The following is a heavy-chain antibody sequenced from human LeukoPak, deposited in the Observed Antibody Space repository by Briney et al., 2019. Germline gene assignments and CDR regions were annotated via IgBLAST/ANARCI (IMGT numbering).Heavy chain of an antibody. V-gene: IGHV3-23*01. CDR1: GFTFTTYG. D-gene: IGHD2-21*01. Sequence: GGSLRLSCTASGFTFTTYGMHWVRQATGKGLEWVSAISASGASTYYADSVEGRFTISRDNSNNTLYLQMNSLRAEDTALYYCAKVADFARVFDYWGQGTLVTVSS. J-gene: IGHJ4*02. CDR3: AKVADFARVFDY. CDR2: ISASGAST.